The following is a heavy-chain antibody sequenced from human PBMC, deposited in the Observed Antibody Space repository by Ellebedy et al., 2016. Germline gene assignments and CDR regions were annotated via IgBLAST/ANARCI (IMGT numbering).Heavy chain of an antibody. CDR2: ISYDGSYE. Sequence: GGSLRLSCAGSGFTFGFYAMHWVRQAPGKGLEWVAVISYDGSYENYADSVKGRFIISRDNAKNTLYLQMNSLRAEDTAVYYCARPLIAAPGINWFDPWGQGTLVTVSS. J-gene: IGHJ5*02. D-gene: IGHD6-13*01. CDR3: ARPLIAAPGINWFDP. CDR1: GFTFGFYA. V-gene: IGHV3-30*04.